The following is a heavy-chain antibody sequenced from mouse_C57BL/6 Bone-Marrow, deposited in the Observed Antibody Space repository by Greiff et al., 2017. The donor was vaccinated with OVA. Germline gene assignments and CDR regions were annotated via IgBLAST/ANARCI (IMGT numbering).Heavy chain of an antibody. J-gene: IGHJ1*03. V-gene: IGHV5-17*01. CDR1: GFTFSDYG. CDR3: ARLPCWYFDV. CDR2: ISSGISTI. Sequence: EVKLMESGGGLVKPGGSLKLSCAASGFTFSDYGMHWVRQAPEKGLEWVAYISSGISTIYYADTVKGRFTISRDNAKNTLFLQMTSLRSEDTAMYYCARLPCWYFDVWGTGTTVTVSS.